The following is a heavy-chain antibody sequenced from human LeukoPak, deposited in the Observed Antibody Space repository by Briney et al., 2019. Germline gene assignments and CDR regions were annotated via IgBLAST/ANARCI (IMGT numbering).Heavy chain of an antibody. V-gene: IGHV3-23*01. Sequence: GGSLRLSCAASGFTFSSYAMSWVRQAPGKGLEWVSAISGSGGSTYYADSVKGRFTISRDNSKNTLYLQMNSLRAEDTAVYYCVKSVVRHGDYGCFDSWVQETLVTVTS. J-gene: IGHJ4*02. CDR3: VKSVVRHGDYGCFDS. CDR1: GFTFSSYA. CDR2: ISGSGGST. D-gene: IGHD4-17*01.